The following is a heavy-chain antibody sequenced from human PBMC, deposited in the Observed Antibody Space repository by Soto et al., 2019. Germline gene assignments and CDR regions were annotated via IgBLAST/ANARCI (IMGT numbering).Heavy chain of an antibody. CDR2: ISAYNGNT. D-gene: IGHD3-10*01. V-gene: IGHV1-18*01. CDR3: ASYGSGSYSEPFDY. CDR1: GYTFTSYG. Sequence: GASVKVSCKASGYTFTSYGISWVRQAPGQGLEWMGWISAYNGNTNYAQKLQGRVTMTTDTSTSTAYMELRSLRSDDTAVYYCASYGSGSYSEPFDYWGRGTLVTVSS. J-gene: IGHJ4*02.